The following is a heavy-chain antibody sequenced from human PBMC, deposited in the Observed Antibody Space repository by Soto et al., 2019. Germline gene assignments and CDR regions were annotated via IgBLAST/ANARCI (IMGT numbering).Heavy chain of an antibody. CDR3: ARTDYEETYYYYCGMDV. J-gene: IGHJ6*02. D-gene: IGHD4-17*01. Sequence: GESLKISCKGSGYSFTSYWIGWVRQMPGKGLEWMGIIYPGDSDTRYSPSFQGQVTISADKSISTAYLQWSSLKASDTAMYYCARTDYEETYYYYCGMDVWGQGTTVTVSS. V-gene: IGHV5-51*01. CDR2: IYPGDSDT. CDR1: GYSFTSYW.